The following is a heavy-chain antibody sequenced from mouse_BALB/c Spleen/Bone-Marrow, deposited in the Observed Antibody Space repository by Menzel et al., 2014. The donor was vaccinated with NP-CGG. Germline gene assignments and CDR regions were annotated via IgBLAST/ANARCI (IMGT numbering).Heavy chain of an antibody. J-gene: IGHJ2*01. CDR1: GYTFPSSW. CDR2: IHPNSGNT. V-gene: IGHV1S130*01. D-gene: IGHD2-14*01. CDR3: SRHHRYAYYFDY. Sequence: VKLQESGSVLVRPGASVTLSCTASGYTFPSSWLHWAKQRHGQGLEWLGEIHPNSGNTNYNEKFKGEDTLTVDTSSTPANVDLSILTAEDSAVYDCSRHHRYAYYFDYGGQGTTRTGAS.